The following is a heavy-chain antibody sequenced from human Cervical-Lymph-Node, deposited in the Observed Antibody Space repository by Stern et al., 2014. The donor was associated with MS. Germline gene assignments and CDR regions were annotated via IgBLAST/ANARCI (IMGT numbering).Heavy chain of an antibody. Sequence: QVQLQESGPGLVKPSETLSLTCAVSGDSISSYTHYWAWIRQPPGKGLEWIGSFDTSGATYYTPPLKSPVTSSVHTPKNPFSLGLNSVTAADTAVYYCAKHACTGAACPFDLWGQGTLVTVSS. V-gene: IGHV4-39*01. CDR3: AKHACTGAACPFDL. J-gene: IGHJ4*02. CDR1: GDSISSYTHY. CDR2: FDTSGAT. D-gene: IGHD2-8*02.